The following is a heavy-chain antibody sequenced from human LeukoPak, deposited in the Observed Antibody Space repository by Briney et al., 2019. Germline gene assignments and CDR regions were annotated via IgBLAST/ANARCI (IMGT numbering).Heavy chain of an antibody. CDR3: ASPTYYYDSSGYFDAFDI. CDR1: GGSISSGDYY. D-gene: IGHD3-22*01. Sequence: PSETLSLTCTVSGGSISSGDYYWSWIRQPPGKGLEWIGYIYYSGSTYYNPSLKSRVTISVDTSKNQFSLKLSSVTAADTAVYYCASPTYYYDSSGYFDAFDIWGQGTMVTVSS. J-gene: IGHJ3*02. CDR2: IYYSGST. V-gene: IGHV4-30-4*08.